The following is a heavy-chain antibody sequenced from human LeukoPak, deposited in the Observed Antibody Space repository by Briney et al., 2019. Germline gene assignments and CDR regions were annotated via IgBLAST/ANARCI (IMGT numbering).Heavy chain of an antibody. D-gene: IGHD2-2*01. CDR2: INHSGST. V-gene: IGHV4-34*01. J-gene: IGHJ5*02. Sequence: SETLSLTCAVYGGSFSGYYWSWIRQPPGKGLEWIGEINHSGSTNYNPSLKSRVTISVDTSKNQFSLKLSSVTAADTAVYYCARARYQLLLRTGQDRPNWFDPWGQGTLVTVSS. CDR1: GGSFSGYY. CDR3: ARARYQLLLRTGQDRPNWFDP.